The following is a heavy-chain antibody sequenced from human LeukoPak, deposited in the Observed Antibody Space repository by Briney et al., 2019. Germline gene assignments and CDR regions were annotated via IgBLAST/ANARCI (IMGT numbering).Heavy chain of an antibody. Sequence: ASVKVSCKVSGYTLTELSMHWVRQAPGKGLEWMGGFDPEDGETIYAQKFQGRVTMTRDTSISTAYMGLSRLRSDDTAVYYCASWGSSTSPIDYWGQGTLVTVSS. V-gene: IGHV1-24*01. CDR3: ASWGSSTSPIDY. CDR2: FDPEDGET. J-gene: IGHJ4*02. D-gene: IGHD3-16*01. CDR1: GYTLTELS.